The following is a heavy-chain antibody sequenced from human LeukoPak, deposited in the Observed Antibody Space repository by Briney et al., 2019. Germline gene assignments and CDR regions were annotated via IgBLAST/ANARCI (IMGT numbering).Heavy chain of an antibody. CDR3: AREEMGGTTRSGALT. D-gene: IGHD1-14*01. V-gene: IGHV3-21*01. Sequence: KAGGSLRLSCAASGFTFSSYSMNWVRQAPGKGLEWVSSISSSSSYIYYADSVKGRFTISRDNAKNSLYLQMNSLSAEDTAMYYCAREEMGGTTRSGALTWGQGTLVTVSS. CDR1: GFTFSSYS. J-gene: IGHJ5*02. CDR2: ISSSSSYI.